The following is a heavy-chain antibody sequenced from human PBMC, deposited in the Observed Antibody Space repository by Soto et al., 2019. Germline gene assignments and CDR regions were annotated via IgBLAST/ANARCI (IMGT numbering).Heavy chain of an antibody. J-gene: IGHJ5*02. CDR1: GGSISSYY. CDR2: IYYSGST. D-gene: IGHD6-19*01. CDR3: ARHSSAGRGWFDP. Sequence: PSETLSLTCTVSGGSISSYYWSWIRQPPGRGLEWIGYIYYSGSTNYSPSLKSRVTISVDTSKNQFSLKLSSVTAADTAVYYCARHSSAGRGWFDPWGQGTLVTVSS. V-gene: IGHV4-59*08.